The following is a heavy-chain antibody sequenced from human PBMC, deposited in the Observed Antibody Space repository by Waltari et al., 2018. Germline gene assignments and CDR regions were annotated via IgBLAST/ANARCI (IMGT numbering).Heavy chain of an antibody. J-gene: IGHJ5*02. CDR1: GYTFTSYA. CDR3: ARVVYYYDGPGWFDP. D-gene: IGHD3-22*01. V-gene: IGHV1-3*01. CDR2: INAGNGNT. Sequence: QVQLVQSGAEVKKPGASVKVSCKASGYTFTSYAMHWVRQAPGQRLEWMGWINAGNGNTKYSQKFQGRVTITRDTSASTAYMELSSLRSEDTAVYYCARVVYYYDGPGWFDPWGQGTLVTVSS.